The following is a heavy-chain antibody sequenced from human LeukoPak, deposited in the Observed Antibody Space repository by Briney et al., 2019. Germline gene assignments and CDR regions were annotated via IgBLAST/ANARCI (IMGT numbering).Heavy chain of an antibody. CDR2: ISSTGGTT. D-gene: IGHD1-26*01. Sequence: GGSLRLSCAASGFTLSSYAMSWVRQAPGKGLEWVSSISSTGGTTYYAESVKGRFTISRDNSKNTLYLQMNSLRAEDTAIYYCVKRVTTDYYYYGMDVWGQGTTVTVSS. J-gene: IGHJ6*02. V-gene: IGHV3-23*01. CDR3: VKRVTTDYYYYGMDV. CDR1: GFTLSSYA.